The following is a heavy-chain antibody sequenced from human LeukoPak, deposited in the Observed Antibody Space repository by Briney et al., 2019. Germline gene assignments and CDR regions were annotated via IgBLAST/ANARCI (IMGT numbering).Heavy chain of an antibody. Sequence: PGGSLRLSCAASGSTFTNYWMNWVRQAPGKGLEWVASIKQDGSEKYYVDSVKGRLIISRDNAKNSLYLQMNSLRTEDTAVYYCARDGAAPGLYFDSWGQGTLVTVSS. CDR3: ARDGAAPGLYFDS. D-gene: IGHD6-13*01. V-gene: IGHV3-7*01. J-gene: IGHJ4*02. CDR1: GSTFTNYW. CDR2: IKQDGSEK.